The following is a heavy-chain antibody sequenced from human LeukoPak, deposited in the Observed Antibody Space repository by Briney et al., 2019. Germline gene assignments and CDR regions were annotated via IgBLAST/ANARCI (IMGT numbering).Heavy chain of an antibody. CDR2: INHSGST. CDR3: ARTRLEATYRDSSGHYWIRAGAKYFDV. CDR1: GGSFSGYY. V-gene: IGHV4-34*01. D-gene: IGHD3-22*01. Sequence: SETLSLTCAVYGGSFSGYYWSWIRQPPGKGLEWIGEINHSGSTNYNPSLKSRVTISVDTSKNQFSLKLSSVTAADPAVYYCARTRLEATYRDSSGHYWIRAGAKYFDVWGQGTMVTVSS. J-gene: IGHJ3*01.